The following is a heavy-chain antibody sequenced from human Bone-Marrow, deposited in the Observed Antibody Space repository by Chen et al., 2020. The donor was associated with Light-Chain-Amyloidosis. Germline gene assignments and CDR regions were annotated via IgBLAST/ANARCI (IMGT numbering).Heavy chain of an antibody. Sequence: SSSSYYWGWIRQPPGKGLEWIGSIYYSGSTYYNPSLKSRVTISVDTSKNXXSXXXXXXXXXXXXXXXCARQDWXAVGFDYWGQGTLVTVSS. D-gene: IGHD3-9*01. CDR1: SSSSYY. V-gene: IGHV4-39*01. J-gene: IGHJ4*02. CDR2: IYYSGST. CDR3: ARQDWXAVGFDY.